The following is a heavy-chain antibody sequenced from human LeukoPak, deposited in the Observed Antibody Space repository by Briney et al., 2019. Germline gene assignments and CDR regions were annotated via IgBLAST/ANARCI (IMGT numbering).Heavy chain of an antibody. D-gene: IGHD3-9*01. CDR2: FDPEDGET. Sequence: ASVKVSCKVSGYTLTELSMHWVRQAPGKGLEWMGGFDPEDGETIYAQKFQGRVTMTEDTSTDTAYMELSSLRSEDTAVYYCATTLRYPLYFDYWGQGTLVTSPQ. V-gene: IGHV1-24*01. CDR3: ATTLRYPLYFDY. J-gene: IGHJ4*02. CDR1: GYTLTELS.